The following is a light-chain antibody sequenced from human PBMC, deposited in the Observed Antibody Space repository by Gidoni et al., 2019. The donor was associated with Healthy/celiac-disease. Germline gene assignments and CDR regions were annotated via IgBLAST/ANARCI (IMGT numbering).Light chain of an antibody. Sequence: DIQMTPSPSTLSASVGDRVTITCRASPSISSWLAWYQQKPGKAPKLRIYKASSLESGVPSRFSGSGAGTEFTLTISSLQPDDFATYYCQQYNSYPLTFGGGTKVEIK. CDR2: KAS. J-gene: IGKJ4*01. CDR1: PSISSW. V-gene: IGKV1-5*03. CDR3: QQYNSYPLT.